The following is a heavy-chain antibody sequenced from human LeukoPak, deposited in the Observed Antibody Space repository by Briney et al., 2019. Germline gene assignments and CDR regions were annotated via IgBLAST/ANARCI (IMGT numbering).Heavy chain of an antibody. CDR1: GYTFTGYY. V-gene: IGHV1-2*02. J-gene: IGHJ1*01. CDR2: INPNSGGT. D-gene: IGHD4-11*01. Sequence: RASVKVSCKASGYTFTGYYMHWVRQAPGQGLERMGWINPNSGGTNYAQKFQGRVTMTRDTSISTAYMELSRLRSDDTAVYYCARDLDDYSPFQHWGQGTLVTVSS. CDR3: ARDLDDYSPFQH.